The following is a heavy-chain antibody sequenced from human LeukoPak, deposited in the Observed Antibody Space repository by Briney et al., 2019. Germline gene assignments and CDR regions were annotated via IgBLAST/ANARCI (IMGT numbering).Heavy chain of an antibody. CDR3: ARAGGWNYFYY. J-gene: IGHJ4*02. Sequence: SETLSLTCAVYGGSFSGYYWSWIRQPPGKGLEWIGEINHSGSTNYNPSLKSRVTISVDTSKNQFSLKLSSVTAADTAVYYCARAGGWNYFYYWGQGTLVTVSS. D-gene: IGHD6-19*01. CDR1: GGSFSGYY. CDR2: INHSGST. V-gene: IGHV4-34*01.